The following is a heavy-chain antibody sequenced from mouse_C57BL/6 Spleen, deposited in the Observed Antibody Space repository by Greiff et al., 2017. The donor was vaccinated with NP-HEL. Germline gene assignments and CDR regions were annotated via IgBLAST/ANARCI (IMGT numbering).Heavy chain of an antibody. CDR3: TPNSNIFDY. CDR1: GYTFTDYE. Sequence: QVQLQQSGAELVRPGASVTLSCKASGYTFTDYEMHWVKQTPVHGLEWIGAIDPETGGTAYNQKFKGKAILTADKSSSTAYMGLRSLTSEDSAVYYCTPNSNIFDYWGQGTTLTVSS. D-gene: IGHD2-5*01. CDR2: IDPETGGT. J-gene: IGHJ2*01. V-gene: IGHV1-15*01.